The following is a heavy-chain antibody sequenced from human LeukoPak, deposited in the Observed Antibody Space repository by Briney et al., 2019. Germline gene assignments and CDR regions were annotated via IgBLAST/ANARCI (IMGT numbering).Heavy chain of an antibody. D-gene: IGHD5-18*01. J-gene: IGHJ4*02. CDR1: GFTLSSYW. Sequence: GGSLRLSCAVSGFTLSSYWMLWVRQAPGKGLVWVSRINSDGSSTTYADSVKGRFTISRDNAKNTLYLQMNSLRAEDTAVYYCARDRGYSQDYWGQGTLVTVSS. CDR2: INSDGSST. CDR3: ARDRGYSQDY. V-gene: IGHV3-74*01.